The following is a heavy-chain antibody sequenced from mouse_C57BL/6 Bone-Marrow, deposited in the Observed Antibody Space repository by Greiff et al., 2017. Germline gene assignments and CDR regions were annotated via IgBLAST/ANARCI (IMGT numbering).Heavy chain of an antibody. V-gene: IGHV1-39*01. CDR1: GYSFTDHI. J-gene: IGHJ4*01. Sequence: EVQLQQSGPELVKPGASVKISCKASGYSFTDHIMNWVKQSNGKSLEWIGVINPNYGTTSYNQKFKGKATLTVDQSSSTAYMQLNSLTSEDSAVYYCARELGITTVVAYYAMDYWGQGTSVTVSS. D-gene: IGHD1-1*01. CDR2: INPNYGTT. CDR3: ARELGITTVVAYYAMDY.